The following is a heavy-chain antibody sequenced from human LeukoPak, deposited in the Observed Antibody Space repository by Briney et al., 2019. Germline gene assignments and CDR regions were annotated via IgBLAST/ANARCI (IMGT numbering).Heavy chain of an antibody. V-gene: IGHV3-7*01. J-gene: IGHJ6*02. D-gene: IGHD3-3*01. Sequence: PGGSLRLSCAASGFSFRDYWMSWVRQAPGKGLEWVASIKDDGSEKHYVDSVSGRFTISRDNAKNSLHLQMSSLRAEDTAVYYCARRGITISGVLVYHYSGLDVWGQGTTVTVSS. CDR3: ARRGITISGVLVYHYSGLDV. CDR2: IKDDGSEK. CDR1: GFSFRDYW.